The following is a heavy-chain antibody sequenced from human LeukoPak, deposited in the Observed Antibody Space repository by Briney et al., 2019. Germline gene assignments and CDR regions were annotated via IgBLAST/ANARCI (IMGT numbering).Heavy chain of an antibody. CDR1: GYTFTGYY. J-gene: IGHJ4*02. D-gene: IGHD2-2*01. CDR2: IDPNSGGT. Sequence: ASVKVSCKTSGYTFTGYYIHWVRQAPGQGLEWLGRIDPNSGGTSYAHNFQGRVTMTRDTSISTAYMDLSSLISDDTAVYYCARDSRVSGDYWGQGTLVTVSS. CDR3: ARDSRVSGDY. V-gene: IGHV1-2*06.